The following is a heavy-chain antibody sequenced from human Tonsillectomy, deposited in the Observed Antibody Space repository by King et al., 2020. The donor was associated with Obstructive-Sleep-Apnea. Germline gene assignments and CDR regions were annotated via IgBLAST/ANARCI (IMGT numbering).Heavy chain of an antibody. J-gene: IGHJ4*02. CDR1: GGSINSSNW. CDR2: IHHIGST. V-gene: IGHV4-4*02. Sequence: QLQESGPGLVKPSGTLSLTCVVSGGSINSSNWWIWVRQPPGKGLEWIGEIHHIGSTNYNPSLKSRVNISVDKYKNQFSLKLSPVTAADTAMYYCARFRWNYGSGSEIDYWGQGTLVTVSS. D-gene: IGHD3-10*01. CDR3: ARFRWNYGSGSEIDY.